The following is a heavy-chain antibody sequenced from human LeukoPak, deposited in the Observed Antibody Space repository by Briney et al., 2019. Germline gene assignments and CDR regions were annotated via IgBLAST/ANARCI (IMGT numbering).Heavy chain of an antibody. J-gene: IGHJ3*02. V-gene: IGHV5-51*01. Sequence: GESLKSSCKGSGYSFTSHWIGWVRQMPGESLEWMGIIYPSDSDTRYSPSFQGQVTISADKSISTAYLQWSSLKASDTAMYYCARQRAFDIWGQGTMVTVSS. CDR3: ARQRAFDI. CDR1: GYSFTSHW. CDR2: IYPSDSDT.